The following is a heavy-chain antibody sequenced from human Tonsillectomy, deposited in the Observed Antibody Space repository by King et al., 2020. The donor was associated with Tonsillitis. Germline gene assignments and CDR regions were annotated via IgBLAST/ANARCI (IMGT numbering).Heavy chain of an antibody. D-gene: IGHD6-19*01. Sequence: QLQESGPGLVKPSETLSLTCTVSGGSISSSSYYWGWIRQPPGQGLEWIGSIYYSGSTYYNPSLKSRVTISVDTSKNQFSLKLSSVTAAATAVYYCAIGGGWTEEYYFDYWGQGTLVTVSS. CDR1: GGSISSSSYY. J-gene: IGHJ4*02. V-gene: IGHV4-39*07. CDR3: AIGGGWTEEYYFDY. CDR2: IYYSGST.